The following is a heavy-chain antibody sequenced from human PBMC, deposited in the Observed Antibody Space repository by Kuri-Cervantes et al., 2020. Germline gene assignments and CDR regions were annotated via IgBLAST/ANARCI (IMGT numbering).Heavy chain of an antibody. V-gene: IGHV3-53*01. Sequence: GESLKISCIASGFSFNSHAMAWVRQAPGKGLEWVSVIYSGGSTYYADSVKGRFTISRDNSKNTLYLQMNSLRAEDTAVYYCARVKYYYDSRLNWGDFDYWGQGTLVTVSS. CDR2: IYSGGST. CDR3: ARVKYYYDSRLNWGDFDY. D-gene: IGHD3-22*01. CDR1: GFSFNSHA. J-gene: IGHJ4*02.